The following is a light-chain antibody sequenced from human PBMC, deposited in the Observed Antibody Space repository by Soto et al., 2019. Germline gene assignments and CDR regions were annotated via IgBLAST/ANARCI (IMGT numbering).Light chain of an antibody. CDR1: SSNIGSNT. CDR3: AAWDDSLNGHYV. CDR2: NNN. V-gene: IGLV1-44*01. J-gene: IGLJ1*01. Sequence: QSVLTQPPSASGTPGQRVTISCSGSSSNIGSNTVNWYQQLPGTAPKLLIYNNNQRPSGVPDRFSGSKSGTSASLAISGLQSEDEADYYCAAWDDSLNGHYVFGTGTQLTVL.